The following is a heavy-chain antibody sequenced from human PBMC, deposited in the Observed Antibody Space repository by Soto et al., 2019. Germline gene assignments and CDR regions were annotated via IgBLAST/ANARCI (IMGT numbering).Heavy chain of an antibody. CDR3: ARQARETTWSDFDY. J-gene: IGHJ4*02. V-gene: IGHV4-39*01. CDR1: GGSISNSDYY. CDR2: IYYSGTN. Sequence: QLQLQESGPGLVKPSETLSLTCTVSGGSISNSDYYWGWIRQSPGKGLEWIGSIYYSGTNFYDPSLRSRLSMSVDTSKNQFSLRLNSVTAADTAVYYCARQARETTWSDFDYWSQGTLVTVSS. D-gene: IGHD1-7*01.